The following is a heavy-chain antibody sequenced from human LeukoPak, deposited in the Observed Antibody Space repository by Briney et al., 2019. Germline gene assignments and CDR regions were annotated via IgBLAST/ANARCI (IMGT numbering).Heavy chain of an antibody. CDR1: GGSISGYH. V-gene: IGHV4-59*12. Sequence: PSETLSLTCTVSGGSISGYHWSWIRQPPGKGLEWIGSVSYSGSTNYNPSLKTRVTISVDTSKNQFSLKLSSVTAADTAVYYCADLYYYGSGSYLSGYWGQGTLVTVSS. CDR3: ADLYYYGSGSYLSGY. J-gene: IGHJ4*02. D-gene: IGHD3-10*01. CDR2: VSYSGST.